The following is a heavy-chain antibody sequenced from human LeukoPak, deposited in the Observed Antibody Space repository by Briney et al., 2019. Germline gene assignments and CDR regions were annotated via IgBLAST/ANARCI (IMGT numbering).Heavy chain of an antibody. J-gene: IGHJ6*02. CDR2: ISSRSSYI. Sequence: GGSLRLSCATSGFTFSRYGMNWVRQAPGKGLEWVSSISSRSSYIYYADSVKGRFTISRDNAKNSLYLQMNSLRAEDTAVYYCAREGGDYYGMDVWGQGTTVTVSS. CDR1: GFTFSRYG. CDR3: AREGGDYYGMDV. D-gene: IGHD2-15*01. V-gene: IGHV3-21*01.